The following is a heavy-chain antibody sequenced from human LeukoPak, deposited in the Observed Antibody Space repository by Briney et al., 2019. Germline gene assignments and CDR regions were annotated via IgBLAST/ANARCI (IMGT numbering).Heavy chain of an antibody. CDR2: ISSSGSTI. Sequence: PGGSLRLSCAASGFTFSDYYMSWIRQAPGKGLEWVSYISSSGSTIYYADSVKGRFTISRDNAKNSLYLQMNSLRAEDTAVYYCARSDSSGYHRHFDYWGQGTLVTVSS. D-gene: IGHD3-22*01. CDR1: GFTFSDYY. J-gene: IGHJ4*02. V-gene: IGHV3-11*04. CDR3: ARSDSSGYHRHFDY.